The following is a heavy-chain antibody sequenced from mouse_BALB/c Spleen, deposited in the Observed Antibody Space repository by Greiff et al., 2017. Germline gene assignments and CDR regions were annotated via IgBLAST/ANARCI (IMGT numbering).Heavy chain of an antibody. D-gene: IGHD2-14*01. J-gene: IGHJ1*01. CDR1: GFTFSDYY. Sequence: EVKLVESGGGLVKPGGSLKLSCAASGFTFSDYYMYWVRQTPEKRLEWVATISDGGSYTYYPDSVKGRFTISRDNAKNNLYLQMSSLKSEDTAMYYCARDRYDWYFDVWGAGTTVTVSS. CDR3: ARDRYDWYFDV. V-gene: IGHV5-4*02. CDR2: ISDGGSYT.